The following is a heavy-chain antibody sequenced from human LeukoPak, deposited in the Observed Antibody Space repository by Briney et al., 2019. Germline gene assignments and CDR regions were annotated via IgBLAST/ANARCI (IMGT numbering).Heavy chain of an antibody. J-gene: IGHJ6*03. V-gene: IGHV1-46*01. Sequence: ASVKVSCKASGYTFTSYYMHWVRQAPGQGLEWMGIINPSGGSTSYAQKFQGRVTMTRDMSTSTAYMELSSLRSEDTAVYYCARGGRAVVVPAAMIESAYYYYYMDVWGKGTTVTISS. CDR1: GYTFTSYY. CDR2: INPSGGST. D-gene: IGHD2-2*01. CDR3: ARGGRAVVVPAAMIESAYYYYYMDV.